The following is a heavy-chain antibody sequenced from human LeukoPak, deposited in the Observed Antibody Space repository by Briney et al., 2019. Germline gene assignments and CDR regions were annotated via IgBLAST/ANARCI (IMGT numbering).Heavy chain of an antibody. CDR1: GFTFSDYY. D-gene: IGHD2-2*01. Sequence: GGSLRLSCAASGFTFSDYYMSWIHRAPGKGLEWVSYISSSGSTIYYADSVKGRFTISRDNAKNSLYLQMNSLRAEDTAVYYCARDLPSCSSTSCYSRYYGMDVWGQGTTVTVSS. V-gene: IGHV3-11*01. CDR3: ARDLPSCSSTSCYSRYYGMDV. CDR2: ISSSGSTI. J-gene: IGHJ6*02.